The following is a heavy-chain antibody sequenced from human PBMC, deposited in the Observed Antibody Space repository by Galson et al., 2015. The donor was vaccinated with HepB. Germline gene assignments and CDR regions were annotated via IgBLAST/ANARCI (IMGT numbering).Heavy chain of an antibody. CDR3: ARIYDSSGYYPLDY. Sequence: SLRLSCAASGFTVSSNYMSWVRQAPGKGLERVSVIYSGGSTYYADSVKGRFTISRDNSKNTLYLQMNSLRAEDTAVYYCARIYDSSGYYPLDYWGQGTLVTVSS. CDR2: IYSGGST. V-gene: IGHV3-53*01. J-gene: IGHJ4*02. D-gene: IGHD3-22*01. CDR1: GFTVSSNY.